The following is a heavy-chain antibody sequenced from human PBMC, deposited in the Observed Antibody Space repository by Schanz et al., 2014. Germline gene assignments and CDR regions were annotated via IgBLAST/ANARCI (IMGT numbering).Heavy chain of an antibody. V-gene: IGHV3-33*01. CDR3: ARGPIPIQGVPMDF. CDR1: GLNFDYYG. D-gene: IGHD3-10*01. J-gene: IGHJ4*02. Sequence: QVQLVESGGGVVQPGRSLRLSSATSGLNFDYYGMNWVRQAPGKGLEWVANIGYDGSEKYYVDSVKGRFTISRDNSKDTLYLQMSGLTPEDTAVYYCARGPIPIQGVPMDFWGQGTLVTVSS. CDR2: IGYDGSEK.